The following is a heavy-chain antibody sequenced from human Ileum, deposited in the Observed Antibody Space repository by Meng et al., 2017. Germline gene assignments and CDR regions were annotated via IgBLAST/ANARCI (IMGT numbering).Heavy chain of an antibody. V-gene: IGHV4-30-4*01. CDR2: IYSNGNT. J-gene: IGHJ4*02. D-gene: IGHD2-8*01. CDR3: ARAPKYCTNAVCSRPLDS. CDR1: GCSISSGDYY. Sequence: QVQLQESGPRLVKPSHTLSLTCTLPGCSISSGDYYWSWVRQSPGKGPEWIGYIYSNGNTYSNPSLRGRLMISIDTSKNQFSLKLSSVTAADTAVYYCARAPKYCTNAVCSRPLDSWGQGTLVTVSS.